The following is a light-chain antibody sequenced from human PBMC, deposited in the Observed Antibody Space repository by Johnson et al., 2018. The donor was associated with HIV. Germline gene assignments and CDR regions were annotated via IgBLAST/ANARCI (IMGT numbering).Light chain of an antibody. CDR1: SSNIGNNY. Sequence: QSVLTQPPSVSAAPVQKVTISCSGSSSNIGNNYVSWYQQLPGTAPKLLIYDNNNRPSGIPDRLSGSKSGTSATLGITGLQTGDEAYYYCGTWDSSLSAYVFGTGTKVTVL. J-gene: IGLJ1*01. CDR2: DNN. V-gene: IGLV1-51*01. CDR3: GTWDSSLSAYV.